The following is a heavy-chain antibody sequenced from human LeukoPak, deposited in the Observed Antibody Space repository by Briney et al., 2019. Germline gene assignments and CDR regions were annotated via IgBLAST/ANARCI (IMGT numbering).Heavy chain of an antibody. CDR1: GGSISPYY. D-gene: IGHD2-15*01. Sequence: SETLSLTCNVSGGSISPYYWSWIRQAPGKGLEWIGYLYYNGDTDYNPSLKSRVTISLDTSKTQFSLKLSSVTAADTAIYFCARRTVLIATRDHYYYGMDVWGQGTTVTVSS. J-gene: IGHJ6*02. CDR3: ARRTVLIATRDHYYYGMDV. CDR2: LYYNGDT. V-gene: IGHV4-59*08.